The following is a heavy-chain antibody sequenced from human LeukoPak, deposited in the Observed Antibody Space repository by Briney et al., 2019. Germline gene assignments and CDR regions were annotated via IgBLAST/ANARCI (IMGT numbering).Heavy chain of an antibody. Sequence: PGGSLRLSCAGSGFAFSNCWMSWVRQAPGKGLEWVAHIKPDGSESYYADSVKGRFTISRDNAKNSLYLQMNSLSAEDTAVFYCARDRGGSGWYEFESWGKGTLVTVSS. CDR2: IKPDGSES. CDR3: ARDRGGSGWYEFES. CDR1: GFAFSNCW. D-gene: IGHD6-19*01. V-gene: IGHV3-7*01. J-gene: IGHJ4*02.